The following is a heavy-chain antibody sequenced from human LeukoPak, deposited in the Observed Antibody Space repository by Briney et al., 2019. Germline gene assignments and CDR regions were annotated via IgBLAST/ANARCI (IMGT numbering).Heavy chain of an antibody. J-gene: IGHJ3*02. CDR1: GDSVSSNSAV. CDR3: ARLGLGGAFDI. CDR2: TYYRSKWYN. Sequence: SQTLSLTCAISGDSVSSNSAVWNWIRQSPSRGLEWLGRTYYRSKWYNDYAVSVKSRITIKPDTSKNQFSLQLDSATPEDTAVYYCARLGLGGAFDIWGQGTMVTVSS. V-gene: IGHV6-1*01. D-gene: IGHD2-15*01.